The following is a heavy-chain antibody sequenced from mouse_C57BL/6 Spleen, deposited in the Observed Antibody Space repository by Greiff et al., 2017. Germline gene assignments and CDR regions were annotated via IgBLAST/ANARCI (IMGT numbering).Heavy chain of an antibody. D-gene: IGHD2-4*01. Sequence: ESGPGLVKPSQSLSLTCSVTGYSITSGYYWNWIRQFPGNKLEWMGYISYDGSNNYNPSLKNRISITRDTSKNQFFLKLNSVTTEDTATYYCARVYYDYDRTMDYWGQGTSVTVSS. CDR3: ARVYYDYDRTMDY. V-gene: IGHV3-6*01. CDR1: GYSITSGYY. CDR2: ISYDGSN. J-gene: IGHJ4*01.